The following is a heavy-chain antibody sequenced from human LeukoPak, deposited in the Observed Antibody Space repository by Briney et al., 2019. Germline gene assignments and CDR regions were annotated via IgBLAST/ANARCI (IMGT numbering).Heavy chain of an antibody. D-gene: IGHD6-6*01. CDR3: VRDWEWKAARNLFDP. V-gene: IGHV1-18*01. J-gene: IGHJ5*02. CDR2: TSGDNVNT. CDR1: GYSFINYG. Sequence: GESLKVSCKASGYSFINYGISWVRQARGQGLEWMGWTSGDNVNTYYAQKFLGRVIMTTETSTTTAYMELRSLRPDDTAVYYCVRDWEWKAARNLFDPWGQGTRVTVSS.